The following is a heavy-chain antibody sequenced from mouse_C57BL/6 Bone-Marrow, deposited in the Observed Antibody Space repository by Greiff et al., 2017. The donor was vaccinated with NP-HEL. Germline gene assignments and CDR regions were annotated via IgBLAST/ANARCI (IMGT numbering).Heavy chain of an antibody. CDR2: INPDSSTI. D-gene: IGHD2-2*01. CDR3: ARENGVTTGPYYAMDY. J-gene: IGHJ4*01. Sequence: EVKLQESGGGLVQPGGSLKLSCAASGIDFSRYWMSWVRRAPGKGLEWIGEINPDSSTINYAPSLKDKFIISRDNAKNTLYLQMSKVRSEDTALYYCARENGVTTGPYYAMDYWGQGTSVTVSS. CDR1: GIDFSRYW. V-gene: IGHV4-1*01.